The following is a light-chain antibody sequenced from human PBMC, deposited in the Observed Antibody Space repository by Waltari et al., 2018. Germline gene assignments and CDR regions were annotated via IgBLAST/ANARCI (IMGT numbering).Light chain of an antibody. CDR1: QSISTY. CDR3: QQRSDWPSIT. J-gene: IGKJ5*01. CDR2: DAS. Sequence: EVVLTQSPATLSLSPGETATLSCRASQSISTYLAWYQHKPGQAPRLLIYDASNRATGIPDRLSCSGSGTDFTLTISSLEPEDFVVYYCQQRSDWPSITFGQGTRLEIK. V-gene: IGKV3-11*01.